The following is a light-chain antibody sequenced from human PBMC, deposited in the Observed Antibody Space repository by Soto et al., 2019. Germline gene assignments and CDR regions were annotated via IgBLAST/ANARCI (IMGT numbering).Light chain of an antibody. CDR1: QSISNF. Sequence: DIQMTQSPSSLSASVGDRVTITCRASQSISNFLNWYQQKPGKAPELLIYAASSLHSGVPSRFSGSGSGTNFTLTISSLQPDDFATYSCPQSYTTPYTFGQGTKLEIK. V-gene: IGKV1-39*01. CDR2: AAS. J-gene: IGKJ2*01. CDR3: PQSYTTPYT.